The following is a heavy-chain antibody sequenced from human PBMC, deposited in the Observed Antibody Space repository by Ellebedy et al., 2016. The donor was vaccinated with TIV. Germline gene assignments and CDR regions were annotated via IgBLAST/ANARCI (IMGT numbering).Heavy chain of an antibody. J-gene: IGHJ4*02. Sequence: SETLSLTCTVSGGSISSYYWSWIRQPPGKGLEWIGYIYYSGSTNYNPSLKSRVTISVDTSKNQFSLKLSSVTTADTAVYYCAREPWRAAAGTGYFDYWGQGTLVTVSS. V-gene: IGHV4-59*01. CDR1: GGSISSYY. CDR2: IYYSGST. D-gene: IGHD6-13*01. CDR3: AREPWRAAAGTGYFDY.